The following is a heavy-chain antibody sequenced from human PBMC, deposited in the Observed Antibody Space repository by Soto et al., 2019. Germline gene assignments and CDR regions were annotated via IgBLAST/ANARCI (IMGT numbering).Heavy chain of an antibody. V-gene: IGHV1-18*01. CDR1: GYTFTTYP. D-gene: IGHD6-19*01. Sequence: ASVKVSCKASGYTFTTYPITWVRQAPGQGLEWMGWISTYNGNTNHAHGLRDRVSTTTDTSTTKAYLELRSLTSDDTAVYFCAREVRGWDFDLWGQGTPVTVSS. J-gene: IGHJ4*02. CDR3: AREVRGWDFDL. CDR2: ISTYNGNT.